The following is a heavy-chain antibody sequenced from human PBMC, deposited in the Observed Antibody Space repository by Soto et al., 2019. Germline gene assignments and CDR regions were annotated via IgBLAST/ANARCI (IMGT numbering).Heavy chain of an antibody. D-gene: IGHD5-12*01. J-gene: IGHJ5*02. CDR2: TYFRSKWYN. CDR1: GDSVSSNTAS. CDR3: AKGDNLGPKTGYAFDP. V-gene: IGHV6-1*01. Sequence: SQTLSLTCAISGDSVSSNTASWNWIRQSPSRGLEWLGRTYFRSKWYNDYAVSVKSRIIINPDTSNNQFSLQLNSVTPEDTAVYFCAKGDNLGPKTGYAFDPWGQGIMVSVS.